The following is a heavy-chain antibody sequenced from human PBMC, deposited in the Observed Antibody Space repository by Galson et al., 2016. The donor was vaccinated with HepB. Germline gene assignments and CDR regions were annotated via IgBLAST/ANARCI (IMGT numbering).Heavy chain of an antibody. CDR3: ARHGPPTPRAPAGIGGYY. CDR2: IYPGDSET. D-gene: IGHD1-26*01. V-gene: IGHV5-51*01. Sequence: QSGAEVKKPGESLRISCQGSESSFSDYWIAWVRQMPGKGLEWMGIIYPGDSETRYGPSFQGQVTIPADKSTSFAYLQWRSLKVSDTALYYCARHGPPTPRAPAGIGGYYWGQGTLVTVSS. CDR1: ESSFSDYW. J-gene: IGHJ4*02.